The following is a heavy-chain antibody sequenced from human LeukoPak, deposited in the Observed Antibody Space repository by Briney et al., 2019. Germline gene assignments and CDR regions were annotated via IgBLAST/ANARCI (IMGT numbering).Heavy chain of an antibody. CDR2: IIPALNTT. CDR3: ARDQGLTAPPPYGLDV. D-gene: IGHD5-18*01. Sequence: AASVKVSCKTSGGTFSSSAITWVRQAPGQGLEWMGRIIPALNTTSYAQKFQGRVTITADTSTSTAYMELSSLRSEETAVYYCARDQGLTAPPPYGLDVWGQGTTVTVSS. V-gene: IGHV1-69*04. J-gene: IGHJ6*02. CDR1: GGTFSSSA.